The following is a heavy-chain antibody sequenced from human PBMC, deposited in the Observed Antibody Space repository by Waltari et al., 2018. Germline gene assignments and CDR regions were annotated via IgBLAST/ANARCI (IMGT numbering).Heavy chain of an antibody. CDR3: ARGRLSYCGGDCYSKMYYCDY. V-gene: IGHV1-69*14. CDR1: GGTFSSYA. CDR2: SIPVFGTA. D-gene: IGHD2-21*01. J-gene: IGHJ4*02. Sequence: QVQLVQSGAEVKKPGSSVKVSCKASGGTFSSYAISWVRQAPGQGLEWMGGSIPVFGTAIYAQVFQGRVTITADKSASTAYMELSSLRSEDTAVYYCARGRLSYCGGDCYSKMYYCDYWGQGTLVTVSS.